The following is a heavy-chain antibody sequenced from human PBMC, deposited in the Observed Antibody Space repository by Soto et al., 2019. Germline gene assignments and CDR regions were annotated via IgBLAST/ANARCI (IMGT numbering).Heavy chain of an antibody. D-gene: IGHD1-26*01. J-gene: IGHJ3*01. V-gene: IGHV5-51*01. CDR2: IYPGDSDT. Sequence: PGESLKISCKASGYSFTSYWIAWVRQVPGKGLEWMGIIYPGDSDTRYSPSFQGQATISADKSISTAYLQWSSLKASDTAMYYCARLPDIWSGSYGIFPWGQGTMVTVSS. CDR1: GYSFTSYW. CDR3: ARLPDIWSGSYGIFP.